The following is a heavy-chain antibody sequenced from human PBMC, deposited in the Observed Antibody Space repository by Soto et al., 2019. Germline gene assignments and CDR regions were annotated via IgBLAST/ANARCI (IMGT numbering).Heavy chain of an antibody. D-gene: IGHD6-25*01. CDR3: VSGSDPYKCGF. V-gene: IGHV4-31*01. CDR2: VHPNGNI. J-gene: IGHJ4*02. CDR1: GASVSSGLYF. Sequence: QVQLQESGPGLVKPSQTLSLTCTVSGASVSSGLYFWNWIRQLPGKGLQWLGHVHPNGNIYYNPSLRNPLTMSTATANNQGSMQLNSVTVADTAVYYCVSGSDPYKCGFWGQGALVTVSS.